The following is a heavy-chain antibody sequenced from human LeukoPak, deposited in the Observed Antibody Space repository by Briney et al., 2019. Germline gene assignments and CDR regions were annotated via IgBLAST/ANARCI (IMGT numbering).Heavy chain of an antibody. CDR2: KTTSDGNT. J-gene: IGHJ4*02. CDR3: AKDGGLWVSAHWGDS. D-gene: IGHD7-27*01. V-gene: IGHV3-23*01. Sequence: GGSLRLSCAASGFTFSSYTMSWVRQAPGKGLEWVSTKTTSDGNTYYADSVKGRFTVSRDNSKNTLFLQMNSLRAEDTAVYYCAKDGGLWVSAHWGDSWGRGTLVTVSS. CDR1: GFTFSSYT.